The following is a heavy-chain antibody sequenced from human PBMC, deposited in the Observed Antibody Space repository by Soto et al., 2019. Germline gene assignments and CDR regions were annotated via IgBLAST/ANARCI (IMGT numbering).Heavy chain of an antibody. CDR2: IDPSDSYT. Sequence: EVQLVQSGAEVKKPGESLRISCKGSGYSFTSYWISWVRQMPGKGLEWMGRIDPSDSYTNYSPSFQGHVTISADKSISTAYLQWSSLKASDTAMYYCARLRDDYVWGSYRYSQREGYYFDYWGQGTLVTVSS. D-gene: IGHD3-16*02. V-gene: IGHV5-10-1*03. J-gene: IGHJ4*02. CDR3: ARLRDDYVWGSYRYSQREGYYFDY. CDR1: GYSFTSYW.